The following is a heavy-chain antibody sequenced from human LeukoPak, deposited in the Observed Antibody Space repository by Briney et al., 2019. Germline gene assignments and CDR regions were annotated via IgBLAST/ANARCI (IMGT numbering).Heavy chain of an antibody. CDR3: ATRGQYCSGGSCYSLAWYFDL. J-gene: IGHJ2*01. D-gene: IGHD2-15*01. CDR1: GYTLTELS. V-gene: IGHV1-24*01. CDR2: FDPEDGET. Sequence: ASVTVSCKVSGYTLTELSMHWVRQAPGKGLEWMGGFDPEDGETIYAQKFQGRVTMTEDTSTDTAYMELSSLRSEDAAVYYCATRGQYCSGGSCYSLAWYFDLWGRGTLVTVSS.